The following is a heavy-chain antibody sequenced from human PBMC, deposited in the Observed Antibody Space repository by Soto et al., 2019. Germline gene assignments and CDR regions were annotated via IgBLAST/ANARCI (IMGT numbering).Heavy chain of an antibody. D-gene: IGHD3-9*01. Sequence: QVQLVESGGGVVQPGRSLRLSCAASGFTFSNYAFHWVRQAPGKGLEWVSFIWYDGSNKYYGDSVKGRFTISRDNSKNTLYLQMNSLRAEDTAVYYCASGLFYDILTGGFDYWGQGTLVTVSS. CDR2: IWYDGSNK. CDR1: GFTFSNYA. J-gene: IGHJ4*02. V-gene: IGHV3-33*01. CDR3: ASGLFYDILTGGFDY.